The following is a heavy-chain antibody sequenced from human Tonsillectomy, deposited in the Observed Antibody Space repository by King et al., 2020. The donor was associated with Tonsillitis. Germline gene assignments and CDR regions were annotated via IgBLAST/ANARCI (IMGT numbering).Heavy chain of an antibody. J-gene: IGHJ4*02. V-gene: IGHV3-23*04. Sequence: VQLVESGGGLVQPGGSLRLSCAASGFTFSSYAMNWVRQAPGKGLEWVSTDGGGTYYADSVKGRFTISRDHSNNTLYLQMSSLRAEDTAVYYCAKARSYGSGTLYTGGASDYWGQGTLVTVSS. CDR2: DGGGT. CDR3: AKARSYGSGTLYTGGASDY. CDR1: GFTFSSYA. D-gene: IGHD3-10*01.